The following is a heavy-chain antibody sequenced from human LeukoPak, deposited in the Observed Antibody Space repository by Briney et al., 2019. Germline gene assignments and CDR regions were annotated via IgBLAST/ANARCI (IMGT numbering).Heavy chain of an antibody. Sequence: GGSLRLSCAASGFTFSSYDMHWVRQAPGKGLEWVAVIWYDGSNKYYADSVKGRFTISRDNSKNTLYLQMNSLRAEDTAVYYCAKDLGYSSSSVVYWGQGTLVTVSS. D-gene: IGHD6-13*01. J-gene: IGHJ4*02. V-gene: IGHV3-33*06. CDR1: GFTFSSYD. CDR2: IWYDGSNK. CDR3: AKDLGYSSSSVVY.